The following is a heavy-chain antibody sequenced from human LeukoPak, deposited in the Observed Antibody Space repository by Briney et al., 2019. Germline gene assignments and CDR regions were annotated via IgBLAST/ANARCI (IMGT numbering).Heavy chain of an antibody. Sequence: SETLSLTCTVSGGSISSYYWSWIRQPAGKGLEWIGRIYTSGSTNYNPSLKSRVTMLVDTSKNQFSLKLSSVTAADTAVYCCARSGTMIVRRDAFDIWGQGTMVNVSS. CDR1: GGSISSYY. D-gene: IGHD3-22*01. CDR3: ARSGTMIVRRDAFDI. J-gene: IGHJ3*02. V-gene: IGHV4-4*07. CDR2: IYTSGST.